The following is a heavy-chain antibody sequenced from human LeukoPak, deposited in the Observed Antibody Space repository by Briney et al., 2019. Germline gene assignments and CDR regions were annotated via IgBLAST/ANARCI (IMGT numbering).Heavy chain of an antibody. Sequence: TGGSLRLSCAASGFTFSNYAIHWVRQAPGKGLEWVAVILYDRTNEDYADSVKGRFTISRDNSKNTLYLQMNSLRPEDTAVYYCARDESYCSGDSCYSTDYFDYWGQGTLVTVSS. J-gene: IGHJ4*02. CDR3: ARDESYCSGDSCYSTDYFDY. D-gene: IGHD2-15*01. CDR2: ILYDRTNE. CDR1: GFTFSNYA. V-gene: IGHV3-30*04.